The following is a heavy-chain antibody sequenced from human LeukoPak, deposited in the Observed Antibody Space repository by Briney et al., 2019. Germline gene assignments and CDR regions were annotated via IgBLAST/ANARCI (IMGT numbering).Heavy chain of an antibody. CDR2: ISSDGSST. CDR3: ASGLPPSVTTPCK. CDR1: GFTFSSYG. V-gene: IGHV3-74*01. D-gene: IGHD3-22*01. J-gene: IGHJ4*02. Sequence: PGGSLRLSCAASGFTFSSYGMRWVRQAPGKGLVWVSRISSDGSSTSYADSVKGRFTIFRDNAKNTLYLQMNSLGAEDTAVYYCASGLPPSVTTPCKWGQGTQVTVSS.